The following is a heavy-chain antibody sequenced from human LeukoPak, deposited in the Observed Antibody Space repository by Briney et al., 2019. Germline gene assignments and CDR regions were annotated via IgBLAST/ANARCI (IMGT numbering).Heavy chain of an antibody. J-gene: IGHJ4*02. CDR2: IYHSGST. V-gene: IGHV4-30-2*01. CDR3: ARWDSSGYYTFDY. Sequence: SQTLSLTCAVSSGSITSGAYSWNWIRQPPGKGLEWIGYIYHSGSTYYNPSLKSRVTISIDRSKNQFSLKLSSVTAADTAVYYCARWDSSGYYTFDYWGQGTLVTVSS. CDR1: SGSITSGAYS. D-gene: IGHD3-22*01.